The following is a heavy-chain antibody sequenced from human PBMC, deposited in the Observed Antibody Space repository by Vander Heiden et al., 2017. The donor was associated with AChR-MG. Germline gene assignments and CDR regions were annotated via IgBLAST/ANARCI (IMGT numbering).Heavy chain of an antibody. V-gene: IGHV3-48*03. D-gene: IGHD2-8*02. CDR2: ISSSGSTI. CDR3: ASHPRRGDCTGGVCQFDY. Sequence: EVQLVESGGCLVQPGGSLRLPCAASGFTFSRYDMNWVRQDPGKGLVWVSYISSSGSTIYYADSVKGRFTISRDNAKNSLDLQMNSLRAEDTAVYYCASHPRRGDCTGGVCQFDYWGQGTLVTVSS. CDR1: GFTFSRYD. J-gene: IGHJ4*02.